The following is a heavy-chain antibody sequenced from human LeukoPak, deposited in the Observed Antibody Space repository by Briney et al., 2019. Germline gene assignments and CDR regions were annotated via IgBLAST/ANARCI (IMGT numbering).Heavy chain of an antibody. CDR2: ISGSGGST. CDR3: AREYDFWSGRYFDY. Sequence: GGSLRLSCAASGFTFSSYAMSWVRQAPGKGLEWGSAISGSGGSTYYADSVKGRFTISRDNSKNTLYLQMNSLRAEDTAVYYCAREYDFWSGRYFDYWGQGTLVTVSS. CDR1: GFTFSSYA. J-gene: IGHJ4*02. D-gene: IGHD3-3*01. V-gene: IGHV3-23*01.